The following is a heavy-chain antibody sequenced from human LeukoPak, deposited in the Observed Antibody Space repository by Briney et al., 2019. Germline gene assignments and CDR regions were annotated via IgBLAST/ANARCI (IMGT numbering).Heavy chain of an antibody. CDR2: IHPSGAVM. CDR1: GFIVSSYE. CDR3: AREGITGHSGYDAFDL. J-gene: IGHJ3*01. D-gene: IGHD6-25*01. V-gene: IGHV3-48*03. Sequence: GGSLRLSCVASGFIVSSYEMNWVRQAPGKGLEWLSNIHPSGAVMYHVDSVKGRFTISRDSATNSLYLQMDSLRAEDTALYYCAREGITGHSGYDAFDLWGQGTMVTVSS.